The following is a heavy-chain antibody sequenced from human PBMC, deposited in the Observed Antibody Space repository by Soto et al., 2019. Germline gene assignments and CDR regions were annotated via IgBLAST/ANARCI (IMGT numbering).Heavy chain of an antibody. Sequence: SVTLSLTCTVSGVSISSYYWIWIRQPPGKGLEWIGYIYYSGSTNYNPSLKSRVTISVDTSKNQFSLKLSSVTAADTAVYYCARHGRWFDPWGQGTLVTVSS. V-gene: IGHV4-59*08. CDR3: ARHGRWFDP. CDR1: GVSISSYY. J-gene: IGHJ5*02. CDR2: IYYSGST. D-gene: IGHD1-26*01.